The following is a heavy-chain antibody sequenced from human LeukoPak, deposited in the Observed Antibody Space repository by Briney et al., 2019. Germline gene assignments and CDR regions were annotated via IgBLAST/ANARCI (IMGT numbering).Heavy chain of an antibody. Sequence: SETLSLTCTVSGGSISSSSYYWGWIRQPPGKGLEWIGSIYYSGSTYYNPSLKSRVTISVDTSKNQFSLKLSSVTAADTAVYYCAEGGHSVVAFDIWGQGTMVTVSS. CDR1: GGSISSSSYY. J-gene: IGHJ3*02. CDR3: AEGGHSVVAFDI. D-gene: IGHD5/OR15-5a*01. CDR2: IYYSGST. V-gene: IGHV4-39*07.